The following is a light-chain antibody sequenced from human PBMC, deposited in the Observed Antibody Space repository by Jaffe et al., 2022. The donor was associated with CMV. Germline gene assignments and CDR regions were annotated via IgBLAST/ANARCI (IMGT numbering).Light chain of an antibody. CDR2: GTS. CDR1: QSVTSTY. J-gene: IGKJ1*01. V-gene: IGKV3-20*01. Sequence: EIVLTQSPGTLSLSAGERATLSCRASQSVTSTYLAWYQQRPGQAPRLLMYGTSSRATGIPDRFSGSGSGADFSLTISRLEPEDFAVYYCQYYANSRWTFGQGTKVE. CDR3: QYYANSRWT.